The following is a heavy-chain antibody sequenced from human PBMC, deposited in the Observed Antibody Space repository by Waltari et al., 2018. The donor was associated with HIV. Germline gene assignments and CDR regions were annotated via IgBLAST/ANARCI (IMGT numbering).Heavy chain of an antibody. CDR2: RSYDGSNK. CDR1: GFTFSSYG. D-gene: IGHD5-12*01. V-gene: IGHV3-30*18. J-gene: IGHJ4*02. CDR3: AKDYGSRDGYNEDY. Sequence: QVQLVESGGGVVQPGRSLRLSCAASGFTFSSYGMHWVRQAPGKGLEWVAVRSYDGSNKYYADSVKGRFTISRDNSKNTLYLQMNSLRAEDTAVYYCAKDYGSRDGYNEDYWGQGTLVTVSS.